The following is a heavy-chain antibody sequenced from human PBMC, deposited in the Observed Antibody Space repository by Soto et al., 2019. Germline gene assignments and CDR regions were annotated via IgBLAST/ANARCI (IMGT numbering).Heavy chain of an antibody. CDR1: GGSISSGDYY. J-gene: IGHJ4*02. V-gene: IGHV4-30-4*01. CDR3: ARYPRLDC. Sequence: SETLSLTCTVSGGSISSGDYYWSWIRQPPGKGLEWIGYIYYSGSTYYKPSLKSRVNKSVDTSKKQFSLNLSSVTAADTAVYFCARYPRLDCWGQGTLVTVSS. CDR2: IYYSGST.